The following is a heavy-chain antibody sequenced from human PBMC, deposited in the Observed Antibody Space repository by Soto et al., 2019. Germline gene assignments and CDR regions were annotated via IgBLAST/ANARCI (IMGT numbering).Heavy chain of an antibody. CDR3: ARIAVAGTGWFDP. J-gene: IGHJ5*02. V-gene: IGHV1-69*01. Sequence: SVKVSCEASGGTFSSYAINWGRQAPGQGLEWMGGIIPIFGTANYAQKFQGRVTITADESTSTAYMELSSLRSEGTAVYYCARIAVAGTGWFDPWGQGTLVTVSS. CDR1: GGTFSSYA. CDR2: IIPIFGTA. D-gene: IGHD6-19*01.